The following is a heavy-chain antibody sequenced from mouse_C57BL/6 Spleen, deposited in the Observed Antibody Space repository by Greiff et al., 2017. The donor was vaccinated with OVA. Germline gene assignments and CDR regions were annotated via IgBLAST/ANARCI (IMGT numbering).Heavy chain of an antibody. V-gene: IGHV5-17*01. CDR1: GFTFSDYG. Sequence: EVKLVESGGGLVKPGGSLKLSCAASGFTFSDYGMHWVRQAPAKGLEWVAYISSGSSTIYYADTVKGRFTISRDNAKNTLFLQMTGLRSENTAMYYCARDYDYAFDYWGQGTTLTVSS. CDR3: ARDYDYAFDY. D-gene: IGHD2-4*01. CDR2: ISSGSSTI. J-gene: IGHJ2*01.